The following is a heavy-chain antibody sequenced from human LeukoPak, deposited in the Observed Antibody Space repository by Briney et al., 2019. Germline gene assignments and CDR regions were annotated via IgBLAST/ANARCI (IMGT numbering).Heavy chain of an antibody. CDR3: SRNGLVDFDY. V-gene: IGHV3-49*04. CDR1: GFAFDDFA. CDR2: IRRRAYGGAA. J-gene: IGHJ4*02. Sequence: GGSLRLSCTTSGFAFDDFAMSWVRQPAGKGLEWVGFIRRRAYGGAAEYADSVKGRFIISRDDSKGIAYLQMNSLKTEDTAVYYCSRNGLVDFDYWGQGSRVLVSP.